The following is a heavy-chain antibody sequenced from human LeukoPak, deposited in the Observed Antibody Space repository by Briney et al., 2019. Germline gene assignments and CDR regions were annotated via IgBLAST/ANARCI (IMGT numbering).Heavy chain of an antibody. Sequence: PSETLSLTCTVSGGSISSSSYYWGWIRQPPGKGLEWIGSIYYSGSTYYNPSLKSRVTISVDTSKNQFSLKLSSVTAADTAVYYCVLNYGDYLYYYYYMDVWGKGTTVTVSS. D-gene: IGHD4-17*01. V-gene: IGHV4-39*07. CDR3: VLNYGDYLYYYYYMDV. J-gene: IGHJ6*03. CDR1: GGSISSSSYY. CDR2: IYYSGST.